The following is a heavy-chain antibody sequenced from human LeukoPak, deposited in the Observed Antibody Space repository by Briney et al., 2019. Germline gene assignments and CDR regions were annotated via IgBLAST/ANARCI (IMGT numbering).Heavy chain of an antibody. J-gene: IGHJ4*02. Sequence: GGSLRLSCAASGFTFSAYTMNWVRQAPGKGLEWVSYISSSGTTIDYADSVKGRFTISRDNDKNSLYLQMNSLRAEDTAVYYCTTQGDDFWTGYYVGWGQGTLVTVSS. CDR2: ISSSGTTI. CDR1: GFTFSAYT. CDR3: TTQGDDFWTGYYVG. V-gene: IGHV3-48*01. D-gene: IGHD3/OR15-3a*01.